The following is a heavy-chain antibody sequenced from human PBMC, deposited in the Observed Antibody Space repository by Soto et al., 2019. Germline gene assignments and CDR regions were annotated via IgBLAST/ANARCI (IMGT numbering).Heavy chain of an antibody. Sequence: PSETLSLTCTVSSASISSSSYTWGWIRQPPGKGLEWIGSIYYSGTTYYNPSLNSRVTVSVDTSKNQFSLKLSSVTAADTAVYYCARVXYGSGSYYYYYYYYGMDVWGQGTTVT. CDR3: ARVXYGSGSYYYYYYYYGMDV. D-gene: IGHD3-10*01. V-gene: IGHV4-39*01. CDR1: SASISSSSYT. J-gene: IGHJ6*02. CDR2: IYYSGTT.